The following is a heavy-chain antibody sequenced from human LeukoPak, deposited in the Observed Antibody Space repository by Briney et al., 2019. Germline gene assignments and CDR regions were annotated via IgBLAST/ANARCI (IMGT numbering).Heavy chain of an antibody. V-gene: IGHV4-4*02. J-gene: IGHJ4*02. CDR2: VHLDGRT. CDR3: AREGGFYRPLDY. D-gene: IGHD3-3*01. Sequence: SETLSLTCGVSGGSITNTNYWTWVRQPPGKGLEWIGEVHLDGRTNYNPSLTGRLTLSVDLYENHISLKLTSVTAADTAVYYCAREGGFYRPLDYLGQGTLVTVSS. CDR1: GGSITNTNY.